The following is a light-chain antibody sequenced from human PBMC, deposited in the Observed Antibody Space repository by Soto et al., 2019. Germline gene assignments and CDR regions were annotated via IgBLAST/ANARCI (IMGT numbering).Light chain of an antibody. J-gene: IGKJ3*01. CDR1: HGVSGW. V-gene: IGKV1-12*02. Sequence: IQMTQSPSSVSASVGDTVTLSCQTSHGVSGWLAWYQQKPGKAPTLLIYTVSNLQSGVPSRFSGSGSGTDFSLTITHLQPEDFATYFCQQGKPFPSTFGPGTKV. CDR3: QQGKPFPST. CDR2: TVS.